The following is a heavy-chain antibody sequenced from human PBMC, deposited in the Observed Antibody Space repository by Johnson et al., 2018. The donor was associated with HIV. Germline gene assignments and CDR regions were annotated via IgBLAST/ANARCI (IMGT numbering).Heavy chain of an antibody. J-gene: IGHJ3*02. Sequence: QVQLVESGGGVVQPGGSLRLSCAASGFTFSDYYMSWIRQAPGKGLEWVSYISSSGSTIYYADPVKGRFTISRDNAKNLVYLQMNSLRAEDTAVYYCARETAYCGGDCSGAFDIWGQGTMVTVSS. V-gene: IGHV3-11*04. CDR3: ARETAYCGGDCSGAFDI. CDR1: GFTFSDYY. D-gene: IGHD2-21*01. CDR2: ISSSGSTI.